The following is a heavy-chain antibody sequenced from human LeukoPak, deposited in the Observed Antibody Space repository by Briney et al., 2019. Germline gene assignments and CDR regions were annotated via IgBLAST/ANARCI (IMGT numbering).Heavy chain of an antibody. V-gene: IGHV4-59*08. Sequence: PSETLSLTCTVSGGSISSYYWSWIRQPPGKGLEWIGYIYYSGSTNYNPSLKSRVTISVDTSKNQFSLKLSSVTAADTAVYYCARQKGDFWRGFPDNYYQYGMDVWGQGTTVTVSS. CDR3: ARQKGDFWRGFPDNYYQYGMDV. CDR2: IYYSGST. D-gene: IGHD3-3*01. CDR1: GGSISSYY. J-gene: IGHJ6*02.